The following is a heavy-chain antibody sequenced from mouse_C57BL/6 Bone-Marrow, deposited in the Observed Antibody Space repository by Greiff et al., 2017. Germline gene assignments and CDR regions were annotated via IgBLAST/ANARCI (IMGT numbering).Heavy chain of an antibody. CDR2: INPNNGGT. Sequence: VEPGASVKIPCKASGYTFTDYNMDWVKQSHGKSLEWIGDINPNNGGTIYNQKFKGKATLTVDKSSSTAYMELRSLTSEDTAVYYCARGDFGPYWGQGTTLTVSS. CDR3: ARGDFGPY. V-gene: IGHV1-18*01. J-gene: IGHJ2*01. CDR1: GYTFTDYN.